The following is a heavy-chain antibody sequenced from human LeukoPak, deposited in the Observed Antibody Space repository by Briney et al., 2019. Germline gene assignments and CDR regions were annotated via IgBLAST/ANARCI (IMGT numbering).Heavy chain of an antibody. CDR3: ASIYYYDSAPIDP. CDR2: IYTSGST. D-gene: IGHD3-22*01. V-gene: IGHV4-61*02. J-gene: IGHJ5*02. CDR1: GGSISSGSYY. Sequence: SQTLSLTCTVSGGSISSGSYYWSWIRQPAGKGLEWIGRIYTSGSTNYNPSLKSRVTISVDTSKNQFSLKLSSVTAADTAVYYCASIYYYDSAPIDPWGQGTLVTVSS.